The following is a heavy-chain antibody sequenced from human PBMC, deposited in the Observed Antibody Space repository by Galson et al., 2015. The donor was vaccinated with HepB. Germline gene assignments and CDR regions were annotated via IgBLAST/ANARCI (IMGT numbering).Heavy chain of an antibody. CDR2: IYSGGST. CDR1: GFTVSSNY. J-gene: IGHJ4*02. D-gene: IGHD2-15*01. V-gene: IGHV3-53*01. Sequence: SLRLSCAASGFTVSSNYMSWVRQAPGKGLEWVSVIYSGGSTYYADSVKGRFTISRDNSKNTPYLQMNSLRAEDTAVYYCARDRSGGNLWQDYWGQGTLVTVSS. CDR3: ARDRSGGNLWQDY.